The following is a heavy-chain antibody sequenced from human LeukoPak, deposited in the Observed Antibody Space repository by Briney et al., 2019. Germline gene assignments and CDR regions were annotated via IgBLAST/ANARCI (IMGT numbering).Heavy chain of an antibody. CDR2: AYDRSKWYI. V-gene: IGHV6-1*01. D-gene: IGHD3-10*01. CDR1: GDCVSGGPAF. Sequence: SQTLSLTCAISGDCVSGGPAFGSWIRQSPSRGLGWQGRAYDRSKWYIDYTESVKGRIAITTDTSKIQFSLQVNSVTPEDTAVYYCARGAVRGRTNFDSWGQGTLVTVSS. J-gene: IGHJ4*02. CDR3: ARGAVRGRTNFDS.